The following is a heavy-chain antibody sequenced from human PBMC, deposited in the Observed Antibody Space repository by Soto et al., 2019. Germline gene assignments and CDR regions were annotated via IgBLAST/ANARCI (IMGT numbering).Heavy chain of an antibody. D-gene: IGHD2-15*01. J-gene: IGHJ4*02. Sequence: GASVKVSCKASGYTFTGYYMHWVRQAPGQGLEWMGWINPNSGGTNYAQKFQGRVTMTRDTSISTAYMELSRLRSDDTAVYYCASVREYCSGGSCYLFDYWGQGTLVTVSS. CDR2: INPNSGGT. V-gene: IGHV1-2*02. CDR1: GYTFTGYY. CDR3: ASVREYCSGGSCYLFDY.